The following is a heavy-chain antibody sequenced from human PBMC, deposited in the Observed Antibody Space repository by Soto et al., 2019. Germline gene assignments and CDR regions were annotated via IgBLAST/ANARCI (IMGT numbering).Heavy chain of an antibody. V-gene: IGHV1-8*01. D-gene: IGHD3-10*01. Sequence: QVQLVQSGAEVKKPGASVKVSCKASGYTFTSYDINWVRQATGHGLEWMGWMNPNSGNTGYAQKFQGRVTMTRNTSMNTAYMELSSLRSEDTAVYYCASGINYYESGDEAFDIWGQGTMVTVSS. CDR3: ASGINYYESGDEAFDI. CDR1: GYTFTSYD. J-gene: IGHJ3*02. CDR2: MNPNSGNT.